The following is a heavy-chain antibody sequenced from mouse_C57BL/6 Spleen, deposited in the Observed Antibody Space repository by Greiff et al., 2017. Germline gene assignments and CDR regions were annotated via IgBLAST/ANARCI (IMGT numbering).Heavy chain of an antibody. CDR1: GYTFTSYW. D-gene: IGHD1-1*01. CDR3: ARGNYYGSSY. Sequence: QVHVKQPGAELVRPGSSVKLSCKASGYTFTSYWMHWVKQRPIQGLEWIGNIDPSDSETHYNQKFKDKATLTVDKSSSTAYMQLSSLTSEDSAVYYCARGNYYGSSYWGQGTTLTVSS. V-gene: IGHV1-52*01. CDR2: IDPSDSET. J-gene: IGHJ2*01.